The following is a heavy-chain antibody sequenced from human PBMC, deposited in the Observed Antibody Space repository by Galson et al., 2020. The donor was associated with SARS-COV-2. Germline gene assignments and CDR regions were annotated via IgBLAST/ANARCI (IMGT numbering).Heavy chain of an antibody. D-gene: IGHD6-6*01. J-gene: IGHJ6*02. CDR2: ISYEGSKK. Sequence: GGSLRLSCAASGFTFNNYGMHWVRQAPGKGLEWVAVISYEGSKKSYVESVKGRFTISRDYSRNTLYLQMNDLKIEDTGVYYCAKAAALFWVGQTPGSARMDVWGQGTAVTVFS. CDR3: AKAAALFWVGQTPGSARMDV. V-gene: IGHV3-30*18. CDR1: GFTFNNYG.